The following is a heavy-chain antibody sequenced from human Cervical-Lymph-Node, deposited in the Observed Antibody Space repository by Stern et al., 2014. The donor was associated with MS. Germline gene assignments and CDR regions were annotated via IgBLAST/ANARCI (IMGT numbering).Heavy chain of an antibody. V-gene: IGHV3-30*03. D-gene: IGHD2-8*01. Sequence: VKLVESGGAVVQPGRSLRLSCAASGFTFSSYCMHCVRQAPGKGLEWVTLISYDGNHKYYAASVKGRFTISRDNSKNTLHLQMNSVTPDDTAIYYCARDYEDTSMLFDHWGQGTLVTVSS. CDR3: ARDYEDTSMLFDH. CDR2: ISYDGNHK. J-gene: IGHJ4*02. CDR1: GFTFSSYC.